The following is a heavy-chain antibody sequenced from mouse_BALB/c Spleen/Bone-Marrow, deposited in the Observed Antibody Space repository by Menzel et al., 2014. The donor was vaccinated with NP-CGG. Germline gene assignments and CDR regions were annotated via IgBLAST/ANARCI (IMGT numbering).Heavy chain of an antibody. CDR1: GYTLTDYA. Sequence: QVRLQQSGPELVRPGVSVKISCKGSGYTLTDYAMHWVKQSHAKSLEWIGVISTYSGNTNYNQKFKGKATMTVDKSSSTAYMELARLTSEDSAIYYCASPIYYGNYEGFAYWGQGTLVTVSA. CDR2: ISTYSGNT. J-gene: IGHJ3*01. D-gene: IGHD2-1*01. V-gene: IGHV1-67*01. CDR3: ASPIYYGNYEGFAY.